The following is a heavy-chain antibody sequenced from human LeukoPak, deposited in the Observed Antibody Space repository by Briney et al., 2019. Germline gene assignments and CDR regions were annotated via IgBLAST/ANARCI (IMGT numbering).Heavy chain of an antibody. J-gene: IGHJ3*02. Sequence: PGGSLRLSCEPSGFSFRRYSINWVRQAPGRGREGVSPIFSIRGYIYCADSVNGRFTISRDNAKTSMYLQMNSLRAEDTAVYYCASTGVGLAFDIWGQGTMVTVSS. CDR3: ASTGVGLAFDI. CDR2: IFSIRGYI. D-gene: IGHD7-27*01. CDR1: GFSFRRYS. V-gene: IGHV3-21*01.